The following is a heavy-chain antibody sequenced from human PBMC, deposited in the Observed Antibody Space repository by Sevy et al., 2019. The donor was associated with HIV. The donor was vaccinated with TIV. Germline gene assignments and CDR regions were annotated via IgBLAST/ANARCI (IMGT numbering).Heavy chain of an antibody. CDR2: IKEDGSDK. CDR1: GFTSSSFW. D-gene: IGHD3-22*01. J-gene: IGHJ3*02. V-gene: IGHV3-7*03. Sequence: GGSLRLSCAASGFTSSSFWMTWVRQAPGKGLEWVANIKEDGSDKNYLDSVKGRFTISRDNAKNSLYLQMNSLRAEDTAVYYCARDKNHYDRSVYYDAFDIWGQGTMVTVSS. CDR3: ARDKNHYDRSVYYDAFDI.